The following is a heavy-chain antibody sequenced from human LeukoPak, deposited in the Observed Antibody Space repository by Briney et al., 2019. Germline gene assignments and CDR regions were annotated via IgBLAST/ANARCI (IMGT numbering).Heavy chain of an antibody. CDR2: IKQDGSDK. Sequence: GGSLRLSCAASGFTFSSYWMSWVRQAPGKGLEWVANIKQDGSDKYYVDSVKGRFTISRDNAKNSLFLQMNSLRDEDTAVYYCARVVRGLFNLGDWGQGTLVTVSS. J-gene: IGHJ4*02. CDR3: ARVVRGLFNLGD. V-gene: IGHV3-7*04. D-gene: IGHD3-10*01. CDR1: GFTFSSYW.